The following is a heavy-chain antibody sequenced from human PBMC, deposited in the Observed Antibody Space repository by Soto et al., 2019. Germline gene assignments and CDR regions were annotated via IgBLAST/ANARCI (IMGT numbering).Heavy chain of an antibody. CDR2: ISASGDTT. V-gene: IGHV3-23*01. CDR3: AARTIGRLFDY. Sequence: GSLRLSGAASGFTFSIYAFNWVRQAPGKGLEGVSGISASGDTTSYADSVKGRFTISRDNSKSTLYLQMNSLRAEDTAVYYCAARTIGRLFDYWGQGTLVTVSS. CDR1: GFTFSIYA. D-gene: IGHD3-16*01. J-gene: IGHJ4*02.